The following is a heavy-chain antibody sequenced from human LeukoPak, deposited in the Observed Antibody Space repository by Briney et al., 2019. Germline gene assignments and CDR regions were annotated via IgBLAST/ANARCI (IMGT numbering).Heavy chain of an antibody. CDR3: AYSPCYYYYMDV. D-gene: IGHD4-11*01. Sequence: GGSLRLSCAAPGFTFRSYWMSWVRQAPGKGLEWVANIKQDGSEKYYVDSVKGRFTISRDNAKNSLYLQMNSLRAEDTAVYYCAYSPCYYYYMDVWGKGTTVTVSS. J-gene: IGHJ6*03. CDR1: GFTFRSYW. CDR2: IKQDGSEK. V-gene: IGHV3-7*01.